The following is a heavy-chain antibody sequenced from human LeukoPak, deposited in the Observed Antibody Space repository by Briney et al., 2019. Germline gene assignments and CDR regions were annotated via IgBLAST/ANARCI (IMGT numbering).Heavy chain of an antibody. CDR1: GFTFSDYY. D-gene: IGHD3-10*01. CDR3: ARLRGNTMVEY. J-gene: IGHJ4*02. Sequence: PGGSLRLSCAASGFTFSDYYMSWVRQAPGKGLEWVSLIYNAVTYADSVKGRFTISRDDSKNTLNLQMNSLRADDTAVYYCARLRGNTMVEYWGQGTLVTVSS. CDR2: IYNAVT. V-gene: IGHV3-53*01.